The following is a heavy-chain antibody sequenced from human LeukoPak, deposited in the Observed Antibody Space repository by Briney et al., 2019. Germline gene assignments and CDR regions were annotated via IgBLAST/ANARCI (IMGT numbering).Heavy chain of an antibody. CDR3: ARAHPPRYYYGMDV. V-gene: IGHV4-30-4*01. J-gene: IGHJ6*02. Sequence: SQTLSLTCTVSGGSISSGDYYWSWIRQPPGKGLEWIGYIYYSGSTYYNPSLKSRVTISVDTSKNQFSLKLSSVTAADTAVYYCARAHPPRYYYGMDVWGQGTTVTVSS. CDR1: GGSISSGDYY. CDR2: IYYSGST.